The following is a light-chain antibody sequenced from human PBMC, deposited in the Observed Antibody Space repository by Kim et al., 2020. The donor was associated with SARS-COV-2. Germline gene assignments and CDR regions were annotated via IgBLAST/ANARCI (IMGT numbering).Light chain of an antibody. CDR2: GAS. J-gene: IGKJ4*01. CDR1: QSVSSSY. CDR3: QQYGSSPQLT. Sequence: EIVLTQSPGTLSLSPGERATLSCRASQSVSSSYSAWYQQKPGQAPRLLIYGASSRATGIPDRFSGSGSGTDFTLTISRLEPEDFAVYYCQQYGSSPQLTFGGGTKVDIK. V-gene: IGKV3-20*01.